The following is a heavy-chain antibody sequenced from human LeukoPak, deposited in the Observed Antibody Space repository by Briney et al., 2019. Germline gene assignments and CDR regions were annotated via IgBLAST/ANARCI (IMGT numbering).Heavy chain of an antibody. Sequence: ASVKVSCKASGYTFVSYDINWVRQATGQGPEWMGWMSPKSGNTGYAQKFQGRVTITADESTSTAYMELSSLRSEDTAVYYCASNGCSSTSCYMGRDPFVDYWGQGTLVTVSS. V-gene: IGHV1-8*01. CDR2: MSPKSGNT. J-gene: IGHJ4*02. CDR3: ASNGCSSTSCYMGRDPFVDY. CDR1: GYTFVSYD. D-gene: IGHD2-2*02.